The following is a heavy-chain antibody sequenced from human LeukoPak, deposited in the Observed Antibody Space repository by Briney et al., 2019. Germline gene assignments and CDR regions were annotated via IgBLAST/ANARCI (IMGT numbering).Heavy chain of an antibody. J-gene: IGHJ4*02. CDR1: GGSISSNNW. CDR3: ARVNINNWHSCDY. CDR2: IYHSGSP. D-gene: IGHD1-1*01. V-gene: IGHV4-4*02. Sequence: SETLSLTCAVSGGSISSNNWWGWVRQPPGKGLEWIGEIYHSGSPNYNPSLKSRVTISVDKSRNHFSLNLSSVTAADTAVYYCARVNINNWHSCDYWGQGTLVTVSS.